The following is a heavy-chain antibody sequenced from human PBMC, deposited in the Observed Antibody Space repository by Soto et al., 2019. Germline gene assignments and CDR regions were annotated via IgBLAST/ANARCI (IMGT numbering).Heavy chain of an antibody. Sequence: EVQLVESGGGSVQPGGSLRLSCEASGLTFSSYSMNWVRQAPGKGLEWVSYISVGSNTIYYADSVKGRFTISRDDAKNSVSLQMHSLTLEDTAVYYCLTRGEYCGTTTSDYFDYWGQGTLVTVSS. V-gene: IGHV3-48*01. CDR3: LTRGEYCGTTTSDYFDY. J-gene: IGHJ4*02. D-gene: IGHD2-2*01. CDR1: GLTFSSYS. CDR2: ISVGSNTI.